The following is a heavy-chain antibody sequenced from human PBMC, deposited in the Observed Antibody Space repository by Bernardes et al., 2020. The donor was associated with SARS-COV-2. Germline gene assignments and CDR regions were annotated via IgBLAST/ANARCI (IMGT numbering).Heavy chain of an antibody. CDR2: ISDNGATT. V-gene: IGHV3-64D*06. D-gene: IGHD3-10*01. Sequence: GGSLRLSCSGSGFPLSEYPMHWVRQTPGKGLEYVSRISDNGATTHYGDSVKGRFTISGDNSKNTMYLQMNSLRVEDTAVYWCVKERPVGDYWGQGILVTVSS. CDR1: GFPLSEYP. CDR3: VKERPVGDY. J-gene: IGHJ4*02.